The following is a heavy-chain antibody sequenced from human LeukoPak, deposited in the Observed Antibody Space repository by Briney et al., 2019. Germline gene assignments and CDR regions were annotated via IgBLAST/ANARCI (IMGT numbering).Heavy chain of an antibody. J-gene: IGHJ6*03. Sequence: GGSLRLSCAASGFTFSSYWMSWVRQAPGKGLEWVANIKQDGSEKYYVDSVKGRFTISRDNAENSLYLQMNSLRAEDTAVYYCAREDCSGGSCYINYYYYMDVWGKGTTVTVSS. D-gene: IGHD2-15*01. CDR2: IKQDGSEK. CDR1: GFTFSSYW. V-gene: IGHV3-7*01. CDR3: AREDCSGGSCYINYYYYMDV.